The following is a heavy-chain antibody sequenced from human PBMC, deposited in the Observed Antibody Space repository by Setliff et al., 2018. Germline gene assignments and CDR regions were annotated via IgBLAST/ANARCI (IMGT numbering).Heavy chain of an antibody. J-gene: IGHJ4*02. Sequence: RESLKISCAVSGFTFINYWMSWVRQAPGTGLEWLANIKQDGSEKFYVDSVKGRFTISRDNAKNSLYLQMNNLRAEDTAVYYCVRDSPYCVNGVCRGYWGQGTQVTVSS. CDR2: IKQDGSEK. D-gene: IGHD2-21*01. CDR1: GFTFINYW. V-gene: IGHV3-7*03. CDR3: VRDSPYCVNGVCRGY.